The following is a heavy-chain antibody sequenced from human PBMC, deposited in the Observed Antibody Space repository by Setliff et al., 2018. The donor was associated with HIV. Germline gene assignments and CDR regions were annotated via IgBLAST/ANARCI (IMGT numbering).Heavy chain of an antibody. CDR2: IYTGGNA. J-gene: IGHJ4*02. CDR1: GDSISSGSHY. V-gene: IGHV4-61*09. D-gene: IGHD1-1*01. Sequence: SETLSLTCTVSGDSISSGSHYWSWIRQPAGKGLEWIWHIYTGGNANYNPSLQSRVTISVDTSKNQFSLMLGSMTAADTAVYYCARERLSRLGFDYWGQGTLVTVSS. CDR3: ARERLSRLGFDY.